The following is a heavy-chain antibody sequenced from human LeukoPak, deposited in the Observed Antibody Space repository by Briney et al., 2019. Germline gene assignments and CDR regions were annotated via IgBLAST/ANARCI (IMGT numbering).Heavy chain of an antibody. CDR3: ARDSFAFDI. CDR1: GYTFTSYG. Sequence: GASVKVSCKASGYTFTSYGISWVRQAPGQGLEWMGIINPSGGSTSYAQKFQGRVTMTRDTSTSTVYMELSSLRSEDTAVYYCARDSFAFDIWGQGTMVTVSS. J-gene: IGHJ3*02. CDR2: INPSGGST. V-gene: IGHV1-46*01.